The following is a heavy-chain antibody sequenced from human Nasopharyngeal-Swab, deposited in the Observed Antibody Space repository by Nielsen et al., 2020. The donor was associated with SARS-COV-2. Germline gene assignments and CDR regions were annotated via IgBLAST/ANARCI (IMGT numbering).Heavy chain of an antibody. J-gene: IGHJ4*02. Sequence: GGSLRLSCTASGFTFSSYGMHWVRQAPGKGLEWVAVIWYDGSNKYYADSVKGRFTISRDNSKNTLYLQMNSLRAEDTAVYFCARDQDSSGYLGRTDRPHDYWGQGTLVTVSS. CDR1: GFTFSSYG. CDR2: IWYDGSNK. CDR3: ARDQDSSGYLGRTDRPHDY. D-gene: IGHD3-22*01. V-gene: IGHV3-33*01.